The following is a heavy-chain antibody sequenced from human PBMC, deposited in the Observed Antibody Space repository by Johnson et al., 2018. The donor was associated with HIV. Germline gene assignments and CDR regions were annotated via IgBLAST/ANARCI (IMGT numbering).Heavy chain of an antibody. Sequence: EVQLVESGGVVVQPGGSLRLSCAASGFTFDDYAMHWVRQAPGKGLEWVSLISWDGDRTNYADSVKGRFTISRDNSKNTLYLQMNSLRAEETAVYYCARGGLLSPDAFDIWGQGTMVTVSS. J-gene: IGHJ3*02. CDR3: ARGGLLSPDAFDI. V-gene: IGHV3-43D*03. CDR2: ISWDGDRT. CDR1: GFTFDDYA. D-gene: IGHD2-21*02.